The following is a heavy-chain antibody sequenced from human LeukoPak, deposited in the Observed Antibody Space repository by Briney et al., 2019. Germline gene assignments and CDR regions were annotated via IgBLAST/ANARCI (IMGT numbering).Heavy chain of an antibody. CDR2: IYCSGST. V-gene: IGHV4-31*03. CDR1: GGSISSGGYY. D-gene: IGHD3-22*01. Sequence: SETLSLTCTVSGGSISSGGYYWSWIRQHPGKGLEWIGYIYCSGSTYYNPSLKSRVTISVDTSKNQFSLKLSSVTAADTAVYYCASRYDSSGYYDEVFDYWGQGTLVTVSS. J-gene: IGHJ4*02. CDR3: ASRYDSSGYYDEVFDY.